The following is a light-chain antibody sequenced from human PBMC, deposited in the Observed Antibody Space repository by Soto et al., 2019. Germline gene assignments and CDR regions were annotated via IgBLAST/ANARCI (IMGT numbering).Light chain of an antibody. CDR1: SSDIGGYDS. J-gene: IGLJ2*01. V-gene: IGLV2-8*01. CDR2: EVS. Sequence: QSALTQPPSASGSPGQSVAISCTGTSSDIGGYDSVSWYQQHPGKAPKLMIYEVSKRPSGVPDRFSGSKSGNTASLTVSGLQAEDEADYYCSSYAGSNIYVVFGGGTKLTVL. CDR3: SSYAGSNIYVV.